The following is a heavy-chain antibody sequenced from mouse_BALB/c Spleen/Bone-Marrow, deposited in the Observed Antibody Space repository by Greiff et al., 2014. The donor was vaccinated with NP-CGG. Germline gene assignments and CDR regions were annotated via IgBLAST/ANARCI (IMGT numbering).Heavy chain of an antibody. V-gene: IGHV1S130*01. CDR2: IHPNSGNT. CDR1: GYTFTSSW. D-gene: IGHD1-1*01. J-gene: IGHJ2*01. CDR3: ANYYGSSSY. Sequence: QVQLQQSGSVLVRPGASVKLSCKASGYTFTSSWMHWAKQRPGQGLEWIGEIHPNSGNTNYNEKFKGKATLTVDTSSSIAYVDLSSLTSEDSAVYYCANYYGSSSYWGQGTTLTVSS.